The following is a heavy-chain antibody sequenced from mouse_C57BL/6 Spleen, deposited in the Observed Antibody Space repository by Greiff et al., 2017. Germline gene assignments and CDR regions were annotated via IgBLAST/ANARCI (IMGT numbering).Heavy chain of an antibody. CDR1: GFTFSDYY. CDR3: ARVLYYDSVMDY. V-gene: IGHV5-16*01. CDR2: INYDGSST. D-gene: IGHD2-4*01. J-gene: IGHJ4*01. Sequence: DVQLVESEGGLVQPGSSMKLSCTASGFTFSDYYMAWVRQVPEKGLEWVANINYDGSSTYYLDSLKSRFIISRDNAKNILYLQMSSLKSEDTATYYCARVLYYDSVMDYWGQGTSVTVSS.